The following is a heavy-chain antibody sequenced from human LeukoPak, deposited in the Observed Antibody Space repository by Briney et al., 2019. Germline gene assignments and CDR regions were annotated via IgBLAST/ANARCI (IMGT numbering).Heavy chain of an antibody. CDR1: GFTFSSYG. CDR3: AKDHNSRGYYYYYYMDV. D-gene: IGHD1-14*01. J-gene: IGHJ6*03. V-gene: IGHV3-30*18. CDR2: IWYGGSNK. Sequence: PGRSLRLSCAASGFTFSSYGMHWVRQAPGKGLEWVAVIWYGGSNKYYADSVKGRFTISRDNSKNTLYLQMNSLRAEDTAVYCCAKDHNSRGYYYYYYMDVWGKGTTVTVSS.